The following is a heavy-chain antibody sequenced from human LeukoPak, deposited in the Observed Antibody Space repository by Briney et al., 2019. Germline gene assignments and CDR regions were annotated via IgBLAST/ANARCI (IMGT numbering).Heavy chain of an antibody. J-gene: IGHJ6*03. D-gene: IGHD3-3*01. CDR3: ARDPDFWSGYYYMDV. CDR2: TIPILGIA. CDR1: GGTFSSYT. Sequence: SVKVSCKASGGTFSSYTISWVRQAPGQGLEWMGRTIPILGIANYAQKFQGRVTITADKSTSTAYMELSSLRSEDTAVYYCARDPDFWSGYYYMDVWGKGTTVTASS. V-gene: IGHV1-69*04.